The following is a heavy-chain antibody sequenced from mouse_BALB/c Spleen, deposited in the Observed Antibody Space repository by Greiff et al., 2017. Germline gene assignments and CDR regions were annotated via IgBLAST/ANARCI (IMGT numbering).Heavy chain of an antibody. J-gene: IGHJ3*01. V-gene: IGHV1-5*01. CDR3: TRGDYGSSYVAY. CDR2: IYPGNSDT. Sequence: EVQGVESGTVLARPGASVKMSCKASGYTFTSYWMHWVKQRPGQGLEWIGAIYPGNSDTSYNQKFKGKAKLTAVTSTSTAYMELSSLTNEDSAVYYCTRGDYGSSYVAYWGQGTLVTVSA. D-gene: IGHD1-1*01. CDR1: GYTFTSYW.